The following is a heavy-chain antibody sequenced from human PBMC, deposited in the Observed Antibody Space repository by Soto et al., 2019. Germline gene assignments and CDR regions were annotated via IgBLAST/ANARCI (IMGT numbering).Heavy chain of an antibody. CDR3: ARGLEEGYVYYYDSSGYYFFDY. CDR1: GGSISSGDYY. CDR2: IYYSGST. Sequence: SETLSLTCTVSGGSISSGDYYWSWIRQPPGKGLEWIGYIYYSGSTYYNPSLKSRVTISVDTSKNQFSLKLGSVTAADTAVYYCARGLEEGYVYYYDSSGYYFFDYWGQGTLVTVSS. J-gene: IGHJ4*02. D-gene: IGHD3-22*01. V-gene: IGHV4-30-4*01.